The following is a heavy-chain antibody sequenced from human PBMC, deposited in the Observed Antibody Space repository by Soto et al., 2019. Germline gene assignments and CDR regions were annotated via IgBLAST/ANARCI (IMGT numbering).Heavy chain of an antibody. V-gene: IGHV3-33*01. Sequence: QVQLVESGGGVVQPGRSLRLSCAASGFTFSSYGMHWVRQAPGKGLEWVAVIWYDGSNKYYADSVKGRFTISRDNSKNTLYLQMNSLRAEDTAVYYCARGRIKPSEYYFDYWGQGTLVTVSS. CDR1: GFTFSSYG. CDR3: ARGRIKPSEYYFDY. J-gene: IGHJ4*02. D-gene: IGHD3-10*01. CDR2: IWYDGSNK.